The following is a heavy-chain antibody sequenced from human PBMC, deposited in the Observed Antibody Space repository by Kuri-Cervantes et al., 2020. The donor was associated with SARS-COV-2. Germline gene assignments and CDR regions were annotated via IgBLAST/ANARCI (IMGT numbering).Heavy chain of an antibody. D-gene: IGHD2-2*01. CDR1: GGSLSYYY. CDR2: INHSGST. CDR3: ARHIPHIVVVPAAINNWFDP. J-gene: IGHJ5*02. V-gene: IGHV4-34*01. Sequence: GSLRLSCEVYGGSLSYYYWSWVRQPPGKGLEWIGEINHSGSTNYNPSLKSRVTISGDTSKNQFSLKLSSVTAADTAVYYFARHIPHIVVVPAAINNWFDPWGQGTLVTVSS.